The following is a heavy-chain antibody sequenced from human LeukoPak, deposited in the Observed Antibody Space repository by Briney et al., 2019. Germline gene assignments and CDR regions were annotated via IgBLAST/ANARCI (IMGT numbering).Heavy chain of an antibody. D-gene: IGHD3-3*01. CDR2: IIPILGIA. Sequence: SVKVSCKASGGTFSSYAISWVRQAPGQGLEWMGRIIPILGIANYAQKFQGRVTITADKSTSTAYMELSSLRSDDTAVYYCAREGITIFGVVIIDPFDYWGQGTLVTVSS. V-gene: IGHV1-69*04. CDR3: AREGITIFGVVIIDPFDY. CDR1: GGTFSSYA. J-gene: IGHJ4*02.